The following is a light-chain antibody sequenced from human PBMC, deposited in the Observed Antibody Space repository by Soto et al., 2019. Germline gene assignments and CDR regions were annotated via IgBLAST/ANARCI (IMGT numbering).Light chain of an antibody. V-gene: IGKV1-5*03. J-gene: IGKJ1*01. CDR3: QHYNSYSEA. CDR2: KAS. CDR1: QTISSW. Sequence: DITLTHSPSTLSGSLVGRVTIXWRASQTISSWLAWYQQKPGKAPKLLIYKASSLESGVPSRFSGSGSGTEFTLTISSLQPDDFATYYCQHYNSYSEAFGQGTKVDIK.